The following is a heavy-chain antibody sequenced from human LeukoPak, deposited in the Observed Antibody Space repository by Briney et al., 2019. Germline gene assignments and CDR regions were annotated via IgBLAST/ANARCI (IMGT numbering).Heavy chain of an antibody. CDR1: GFTFSGYS. CDR3: ARPQYYHHAFDL. CDR2: ISSSSRTI. Sequence: GGSLRLSCAASGFTFSGYSMSWVRQAPGKGVEWGSYISSSSRTIYYADSVKGGFTIARENAKNSLYLQMNSLRDEDTAVYYCARPQYYHHAFDLRGQGTMVPVSP. D-gene: IGHD3-3*02. J-gene: IGHJ3*01. V-gene: IGHV3-48*02.